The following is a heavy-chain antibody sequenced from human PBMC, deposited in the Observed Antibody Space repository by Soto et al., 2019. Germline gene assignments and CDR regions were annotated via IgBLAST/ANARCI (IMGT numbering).Heavy chain of an antibody. J-gene: IGHJ4*02. CDR3: AKPIAAAGLGGYFDY. D-gene: IGHD6-13*01. Sequence: EVQLLESGGGLVQPGGSLRLSCAASGFTFSSYAMSWVRQAPGKGLEWVSAISGSGGSTYYADSVKGRFTISRDNSKNTLYLQMNSLRAGDTAVYYCAKPIAAAGLGGYFDYWGQGTLVTVSS. CDR2: ISGSGGST. CDR1: GFTFSSYA. V-gene: IGHV3-23*01.